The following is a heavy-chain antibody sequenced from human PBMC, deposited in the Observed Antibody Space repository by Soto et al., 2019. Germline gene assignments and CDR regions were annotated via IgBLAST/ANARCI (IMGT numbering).Heavy chain of an antibody. CDR2: ISSSGST. D-gene: IGHD2-2*02. Sequence: QVQLQVSGPGLVKPSQTLSLTCSVSGGSINSDPYYWSWIRQHPGKGLEWIGYISSSGSTYYTPSLKSRLTISIDTSKNQFSLKLSSVTAADTAVYYCAKYLSNWVHPWGQGTLVTVSS. J-gene: IGHJ5*02. V-gene: IGHV4-31*03. CDR3: AKYLSNWVHP. CDR1: GGSINSDPYY.